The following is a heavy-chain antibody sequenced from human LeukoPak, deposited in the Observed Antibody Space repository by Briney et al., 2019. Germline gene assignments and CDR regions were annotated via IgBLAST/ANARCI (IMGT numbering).Heavy chain of an antibody. Sequence: GGSLRLSCAASGFTFSSYAMSWVRQAPGKGLEWVSAISGSGGSTYYADSVKGRFTISRDNSKNTLYLQMNSLRAEDTAVYYCAKGLGYCSGGSCTGIISYYYYGMDVWGQGTMVTVSS. CDR3: AKGLGYCSGGSCTGIISYYYYGMDV. CDR1: GFTFSSYA. V-gene: IGHV3-23*01. D-gene: IGHD2-15*01. CDR2: ISGSGGST. J-gene: IGHJ6*02.